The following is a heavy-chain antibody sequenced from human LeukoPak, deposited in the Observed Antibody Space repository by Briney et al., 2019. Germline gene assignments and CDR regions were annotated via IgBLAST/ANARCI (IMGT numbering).Heavy chain of an antibody. J-gene: IGHJ5*02. CDR1: GGTFSSYA. D-gene: IGHD5-12*01. CDR3: ARDRVATEGWFDP. Sequence: SVKVSCKASGGTFSSYAISWVRQAPGQGLEWMGGIIPIFGTANYAQKFQGRVTITADESTSTAYMELSSLRSEDTAVYYCARDRVATEGWFDPWGQGTLVTVSS. CDR2: IIPIFGTA. V-gene: IGHV1-69*13.